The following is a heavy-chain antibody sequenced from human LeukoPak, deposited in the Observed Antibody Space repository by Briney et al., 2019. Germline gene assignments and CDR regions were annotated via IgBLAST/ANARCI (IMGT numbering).Heavy chain of an antibody. V-gene: IGHV1-46*01. CDR2: INPSGGST. D-gene: IGHD3-10*01. J-gene: IGHJ3*02. CDR3: ARNYGSGSYYAYAFDI. Sequence: GASVTVSCKASGYTFTSYYMHWVRQAPGQGLEWMGIINPSGGSTSYAQKFQGRVTMTRDTSTSTVYMELSSLRSEDTAVYYCARNYGSGSYYAYAFDIWGQGTMVTVSS. CDR1: GYTFTSYY.